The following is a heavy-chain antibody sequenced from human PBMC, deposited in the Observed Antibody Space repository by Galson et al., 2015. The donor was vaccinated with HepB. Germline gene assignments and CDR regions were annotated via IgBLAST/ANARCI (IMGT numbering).Heavy chain of an antibody. Sequence: SLRLSCAASGFTFSSYGMHWVRQAPGKGLEWVAFIRYDGSNKYYADSVKGRFTISRDNSKNTLYLQMNSLRAEDTAVYYCAKDKVVVTRAGDYWGQGTLVTVSS. CDR1: GFTFSSYG. V-gene: IGHV3-30*02. D-gene: IGHD3-22*01. CDR2: IRYDGSNK. J-gene: IGHJ4*02. CDR3: AKDKVVVTRAGDY.